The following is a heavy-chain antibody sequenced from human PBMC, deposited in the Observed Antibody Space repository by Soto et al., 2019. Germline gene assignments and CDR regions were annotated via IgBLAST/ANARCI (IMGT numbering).Heavy chain of an antibody. CDR1: GFCSTDLG. CDR2: IVNHGGTK. V-gene: IGHV3-33*01. CDR3: ARDDEYDDNGLDY. Sequence: ESGGGVVQPGTSLRLSSPALGFCSTDLGLHGAAQAPGKGLEWVAVIVNHGGTKDYADSVRGRFTISRDNSRNTLFLEMSSLRVEDTAIYYCARDDEYDDNGLDYWGQGTLVTVSS. D-gene: IGHD1-1*01. J-gene: IGHJ4*02.